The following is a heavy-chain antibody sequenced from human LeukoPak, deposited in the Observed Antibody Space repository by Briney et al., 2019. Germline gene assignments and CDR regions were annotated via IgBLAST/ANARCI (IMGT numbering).Heavy chain of an antibody. CDR2: IYYSGTT. Sequence: SETLSLTCTVSGGSLSSGSYYWGWIRQPPGKGLEWIGNIYYSGTTYYNPSLESRVTISVDMSKNQFSLRLNSVTAADTAVYYCARGRGTPFDPWGQGTLVTVSS. CDR3: ARGRGTPFDP. V-gene: IGHV4-39*07. D-gene: IGHD3-16*01. J-gene: IGHJ5*02. CDR1: GGSLSSGSYY.